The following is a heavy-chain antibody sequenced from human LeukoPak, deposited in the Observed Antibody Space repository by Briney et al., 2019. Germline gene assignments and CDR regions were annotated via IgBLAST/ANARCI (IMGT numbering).Heavy chain of an antibody. CDR3: ACSSDYYDSSGYYLGNY. V-gene: IGHV1-2*02. Sequence: GASVKVSCKASGYTFTCYYMHWVRQAPGQGLEWMGWINPNSGGTNYAQKFQGRVTMTRDTSISTAYMELSRLRSDDTAVYYCACSSDYYDSSGYYLGNYWGQGTLVTVSS. D-gene: IGHD3-22*01. J-gene: IGHJ4*02. CDR1: GYTFTCYY. CDR2: INPNSGGT.